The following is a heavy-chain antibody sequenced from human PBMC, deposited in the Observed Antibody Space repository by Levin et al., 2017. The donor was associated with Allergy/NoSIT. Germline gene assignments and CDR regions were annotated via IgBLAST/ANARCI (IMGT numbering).Heavy chain of an antibody. J-gene: IGHJ4*02. D-gene: IGHD6-13*01. CDR2: IYPADSDT. CDR1: GHTFTTYW. Sequence: KVSCKDTGHTFTTYWTGWVRQMPGKGLEWIGTIYPADSDTRYSPSFQGQVTISADQSINTAYLQWTSLKASDTAIYYGARRNTGGPQLYWGQGTRVIVSS. CDR3: ARRNTGGPQLY. V-gene: IGHV5-51*01.